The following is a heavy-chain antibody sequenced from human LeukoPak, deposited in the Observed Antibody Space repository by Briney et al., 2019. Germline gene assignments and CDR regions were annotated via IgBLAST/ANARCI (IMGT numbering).Heavy chain of an antibody. J-gene: IGHJ3*02. D-gene: IGHD5-18*01. V-gene: IGHV3-23*01. CDR2: ISGSGGST. CDR3: ARSYGYGVDAFDI. CDR1: GFTFSSLT. Sequence: GSLRLSCAASGFTFSSLTLSWVRQAPGKGLEWVSAISGSGGSTYYADSVKGRFTISRDNSKNTLYLQMTSLRAEDTAVYYCARSYGYGVDAFDIWGQGTMVTVSS.